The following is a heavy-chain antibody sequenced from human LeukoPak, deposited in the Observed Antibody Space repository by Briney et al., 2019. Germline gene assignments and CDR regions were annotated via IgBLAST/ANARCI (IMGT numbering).Heavy chain of an antibody. J-gene: IGHJ3*02. CDR2: INPSVGST. V-gene: IGHV1-46*01. CDR1: GYTFTSYY. CDR3: ARGRCVVVPAAPTGDPFDI. D-gene: IGHD2-2*01. Sequence: ASVKVSCKASGYTFTSYYMHWVRQAPGQGLEWMVIINPSVGSTSYAQKFQGRVTITRDTSTSTVYMELSSLTAEDTAVYYCARGRCVVVPAAPTGDPFDIWGQGTMVTVSS.